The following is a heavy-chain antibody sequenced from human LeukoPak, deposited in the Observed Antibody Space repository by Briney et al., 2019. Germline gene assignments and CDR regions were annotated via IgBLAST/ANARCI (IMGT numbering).Heavy chain of an antibody. CDR2: IYPGDSDT. D-gene: IGHD5-24*01. Sequence: KPGESLKISCKGSGYSFTSYWIGWVRQMPGKGLEWMGIIYPGDSDTGYSPSFQGQVTISAEKSISTPYLQWSSLKASDTALYYCASRKKGMATAGFDYWGQGTLVTVSS. CDR3: ASRKKGMATAGFDY. V-gene: IGHV5-51*03. J-gene: IGHJ4*02. CDR1: GYSFTSYW.